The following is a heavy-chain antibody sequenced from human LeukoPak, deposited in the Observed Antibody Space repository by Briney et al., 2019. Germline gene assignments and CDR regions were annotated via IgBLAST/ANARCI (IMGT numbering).Heavy chain of an antibody. J-gene: IGHJ5*02. Sequence: PSETLSLTCTVSGGSISSYYWSWIRQPPGKGLVWIGYIDYGGSTNYNPSLKSRVTISVDTSKNQFSLKLSSVTAADTAVYYCARAQGGYCSSTSCYWFPITFDPWGQGTLVTVSS. CDR1: GGSISSYY. CDR2: IDYGGST. CDR3: ARAQGGYCSSTSCYWFPITFDP. D-gene: IGHD2-2*01. V-gene: IGHV4-59*01.